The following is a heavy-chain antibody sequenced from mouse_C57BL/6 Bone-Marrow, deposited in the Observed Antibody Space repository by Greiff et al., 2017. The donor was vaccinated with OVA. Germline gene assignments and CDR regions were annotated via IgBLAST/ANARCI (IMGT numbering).Heavy chain of an antibody. CDR3: ARGGDYGSSCGVAY. Sequence: EVQLQQSGPELVKPGDSVKISCKASGYSFTGYFMNWVMQSHGKSLEWIGRINPYNGDTFYNQKFKGKATLTVDKSSSTAYMELRSLTSEDSAVYYCARGGDYGSSCGVAYWGQGTLVTVAA. V-gene: IGHV1-20*01. CDR2: INPYNGDT. D-gene: IGHD1-1*01. J-gene: IGHJ3*01. CDR1: GYSFTGYF.